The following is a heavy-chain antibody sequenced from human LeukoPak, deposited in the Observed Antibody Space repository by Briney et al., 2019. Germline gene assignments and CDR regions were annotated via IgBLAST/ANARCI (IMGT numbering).Heavy chain of an antibody. CDR2: IASDGSST. V-gene: IGHV3-74*01. CDR1: GFTFSSYW. J-gene: IGHJ4*02. D-gene: IGHD3-10*01. Sequence: PGGSLRLSCAASGFTFSSYWMNWVRQAPGKGLVWVSRIASDGSSTTYADSVKGRFSISRDNAKNTLYLQMNSLRVEDTAVYYGGRGRLRVNDNWGEGTLVTVSS. CDR3: GRGRLRVNDN.